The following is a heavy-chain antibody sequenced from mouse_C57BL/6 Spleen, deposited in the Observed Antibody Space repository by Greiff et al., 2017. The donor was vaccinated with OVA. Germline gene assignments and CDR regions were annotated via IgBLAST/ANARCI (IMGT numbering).Heavy chain of an antibody. Sequence: QVQLQQPGAELVKPGASVKMSCKASGYTFTSYWITWVKQRPGQGLEWIGDIYPGSGSTNYNEKFKSKATLTVDTSSSTAYMQLSSLTSEDAAVYCCARDYANFFLDYWGQGTTLTVSS. CDR3: ARDYANFFLDY. V-gene: IGHV1-55*01. CDR2: IYPGSGST. D-gene: IGHD2-1*01. J-gene: IGHJ2*01. CDR1: GYTFTSYW.